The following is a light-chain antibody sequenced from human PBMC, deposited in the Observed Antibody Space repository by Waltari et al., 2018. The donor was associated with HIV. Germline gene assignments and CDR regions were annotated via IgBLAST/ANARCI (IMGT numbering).Light chain of an antibody. V-gene: IGLV1-44*01. CDR1: TSTLGRTT. Sequence: QSVLAQPPSASGTPGQRVPISCSVTTSTLGRTTLSWYQQLAGTAPKLLIYSNNQRPSGVPDRFSGSTSGTSASLVSSGLQSEDEADYYCAAWDDSLKGGAFGPGTKVTVL. CDR3: AAWDDSLKGGA. CDR2: SNN. J-gene: IGLJ1*01.